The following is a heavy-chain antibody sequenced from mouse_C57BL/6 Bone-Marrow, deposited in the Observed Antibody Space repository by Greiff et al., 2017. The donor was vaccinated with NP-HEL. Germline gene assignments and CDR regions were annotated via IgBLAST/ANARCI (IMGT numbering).Heavy chain of an antibody. CDR3: TTLDGSSPYWYFDV. CDR1: GFNIKDDY. J-gene: IGHJ1*03. V-gene: IGHV14-4*01. Sequence: VQLQQSGAELVRPGASVKLSCTASGFNIKDDYMHWVKQRPEQGLEWIGWIDPENGDTEYASKFQGKATITADTSSNTAYLQLSSLTSEDTAVYYCTTLDGSSPYWYFDVWGTGTTVTVSS. D-gene: IGHD1-1*01. CDR2: IDPENGDT.